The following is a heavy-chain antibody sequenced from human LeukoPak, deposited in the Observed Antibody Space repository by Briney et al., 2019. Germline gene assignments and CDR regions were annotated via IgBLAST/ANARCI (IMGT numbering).Heavy chain of an antibody. D-gene: IGHD6-13*01. J-gene: IGHJ4*02. Sequence: ASVKVSCKASGYTFTSYAMHWVRQAPGQRLEWMGWINAGNGNTKYSQKFQGRVTITRDTSASTAYMELSSLRSEDTAVYYCAVIAAAGKDPFDYWGQGTLVTVSS. CDR2: INAGNGNT. CDR3: AVIAAAGKDPFDY. V-gene: IGHV1-3*01. CDR1: GYTFTSYA.